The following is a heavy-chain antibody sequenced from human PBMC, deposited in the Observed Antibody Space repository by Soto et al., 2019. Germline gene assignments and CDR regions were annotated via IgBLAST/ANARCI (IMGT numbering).Heavy chain of an antibody. CDR2: ISGSGGNT. V-gene: IGHV3-23*01. CDR3: AKIGIPDYYDRSGYAY. D-gene: IGHD3-22*01. Sequence: GVSLRLSCAASGFTFSTYAMSWVRQAPGKGLEWVSGISGSGGNTYYADSVKGRFTISRDNSKNTLYLQMNSVRAEDTAVYYCAKIGIPDYYDRSGYAYWGQGSLVTVSS. CDR1: GFTFSTYA. J-gene: IGHJ4*02.